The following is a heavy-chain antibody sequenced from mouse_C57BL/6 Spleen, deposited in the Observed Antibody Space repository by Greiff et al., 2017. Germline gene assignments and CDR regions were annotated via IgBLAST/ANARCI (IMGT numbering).Heavy chain of an antibody. V-gene: IGHV5-17*01. CDR1: GFTFSDYG. Sequence: EVKLVESGGGLVKPGGSLKLSCAASGFTFSDYGMHWVRQAPEKGLEWVAYISSGSSTTYYADTVKGRFTISRDNAKNTLFLQMTSLRSEDTAMYYCASGYGNYNYFDCWGQGTTLTVSS. J-gene: IGHJ2*01. CDR2: ISSGSSTT. D-gene: IGHD2-10*02. CDR3: ASGYGNYNYFDC.